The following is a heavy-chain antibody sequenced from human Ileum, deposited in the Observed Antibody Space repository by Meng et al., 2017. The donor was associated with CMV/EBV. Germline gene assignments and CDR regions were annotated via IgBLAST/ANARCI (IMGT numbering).Heavy chain of an antibody. CDR2: IYSGGNT. Sequence: GESLKISCAASGFIVSSNHMYWVRQAPGKGLEWVSVIYSGGNTNYADSVKGRFTISRDNSKNTLYFQMNSLRPEDTAVYYCAKVYSTWTDYWYFDLWGCGTLVTVSS. CDR3: AKVYSTWTDYWYFDL. D-gene: IGHD2/OR15-2a*01. CDR1: GFIVSSNH. V-gene: IGHV3-66*02. J-gene: IGHJ2*01.